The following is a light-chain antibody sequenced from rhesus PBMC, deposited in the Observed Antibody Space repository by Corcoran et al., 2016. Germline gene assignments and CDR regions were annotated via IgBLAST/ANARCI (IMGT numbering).Light chain of an antibody. V-gene: IGKV3-35*01. CDR2: DAS. J-gene: IGKJ4*01. CDR1: QCVRSS. Sequence: EIVLTQSPATLSLSPGERATFTCRASQCVRSSLARYQQKPGQAPRLLIYDASSRATGIPDRLSGSGSWTEFTFTSSSLEPEDVGVYYCQQYSNWPLTFGGGTKVELK. CDR3: QQYSNWPLT.